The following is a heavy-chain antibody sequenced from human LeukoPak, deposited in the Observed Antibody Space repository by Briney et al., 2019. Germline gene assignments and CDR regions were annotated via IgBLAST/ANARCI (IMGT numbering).Heavy chain of an antibody. J-gene: IGHJ3*02. V-gene: IGHV4-4*07. CDR2: IYTSGST. CDR1: GGSISSYY. Sequence: SETLSLTCTVSGGSISSYYWSWIRQPAGKGLEWIGRIYTSGSTNYNPSLKSRVTMSVNTSKNQFSLKLSSVTAADTAAYYCARDDGRSSSWYDAFDIWGQGTMVTVSS. D-gene: IGHD6-13*01. CDR3: ARDDGRSSSWYDAFDI.